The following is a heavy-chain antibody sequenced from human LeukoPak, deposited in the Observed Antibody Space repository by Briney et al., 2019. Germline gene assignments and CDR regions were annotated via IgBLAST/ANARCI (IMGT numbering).Heavy chain of an antibody. CDR1: GFTFSSYE. CDR2: ISSSGSTI. CDR3: ATTGYSSRNY. Sequence: GSLRLSCAASGFTFSSYEMNRVRQAPGKGLEWVSYISSSGSTIYYADSVKGRFTISRDNAKNTLYLQMNSLRAEDTAVYYCATTGYSSRNYWGQGTLVTVSS. D-gene: IGHD6-13*01. J-gene: IGHJ4*02. V-gene: IGHV3-48*03.